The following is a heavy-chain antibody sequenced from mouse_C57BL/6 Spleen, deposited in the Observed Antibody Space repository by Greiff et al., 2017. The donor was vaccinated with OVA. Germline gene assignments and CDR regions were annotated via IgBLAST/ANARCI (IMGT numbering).Heavy chain of an antibody. D-gene: IGHD2-1*01. CDR2: ISYDGSN. Sequence: EVKLEESGPGLVKPSQSLSLTCSVTGYSITSGYYWNWIRQFPGNKLEWMGYISYDGSNNYNPSLKNRISITRDTSKNQFFLKLNSVTTEDTATYYCARDGDYGNYVTSFDYWGQGTTLTVSS. CDR3: ARDGDYGNYVTSFDY. J-gene: IGHJ2*01. CDR1: GYSITSGYY. V-gene: IGHV3-6*01.